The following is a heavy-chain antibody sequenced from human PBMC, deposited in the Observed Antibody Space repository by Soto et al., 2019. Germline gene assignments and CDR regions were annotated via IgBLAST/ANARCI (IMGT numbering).Heavy chain of an antibody. V-gene: IGHV4-39*01. CDR2: IYYSGST. CDR1: GGSISSISFH. CDR3: ARRERAAGTDWWFDP. J-gene: IGHJ5*02. D-gene: IGHD6-13*01. Sequence: SETLSLTCTVSGGSISSISFHWGWIRQPPGKGLEWIGSIYYSGSTYYSPSLKSRVTISVDTSKNQFSLKLSPVTAADTAVYYCARRERAAGTDWWFDPWGQGTLVT.